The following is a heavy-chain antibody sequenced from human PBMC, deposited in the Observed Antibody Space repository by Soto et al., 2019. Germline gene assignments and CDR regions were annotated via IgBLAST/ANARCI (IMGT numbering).Heavy chain of an antibody. J-gene: IGHJ4*02. CDR2: IYWDEDK. D-gene: IGHD3-10*01. CDR1: GFSLTTRGPG. V-gene: IGHV2-5*02. CDR3: AHTDYYGSWNFGY. Sequence: QITLKESGPTLVKPTQTLTLTCTFSGFSLTTRGPGVGWIRQPPGKALEWLAGIYWDEDKRYSPSLKNRLTITNDTSKNQVVLTLTNMDPVDTAAYYCAHTDYYGSWNFGYWGQGTLVTVSS.